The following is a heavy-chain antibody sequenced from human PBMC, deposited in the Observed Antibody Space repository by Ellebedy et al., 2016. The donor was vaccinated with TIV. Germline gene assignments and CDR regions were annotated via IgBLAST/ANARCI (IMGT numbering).Heavy chain of an antibody. D-gene: IGHD5-18*01. J-gene: IGHJ4*02. V-gene: IGHV1-18*04. Sequence: AASVKVSCKASGHSFTSYGISWARQAPGQGLEWMGWISTYNGNTNYAQKFQGRVTMTTDTSTSTAYMELRSLRSDDTAVYYCARRRGYSHDYWGQGTLVTVSS. CDR3: ARRRGYSHDY. CDR2: ISTYNGNT. CDR1: GHSFTSYG.